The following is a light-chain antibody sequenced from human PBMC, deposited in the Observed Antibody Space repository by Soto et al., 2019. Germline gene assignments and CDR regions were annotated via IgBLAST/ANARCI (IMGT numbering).Light chain of an antibody. Sequence: EIVMTQSPATLSVSPGERATLSCRASQSVRSNLAWYQQKPGQAPRLLIYGASIRATGVPARFSGSGSGTEFTLGISSLQSEDFAVYYCQQYNNWPRAVGQGAKVEIK. CDR1: QSVRSN. V-gene: IGKV3-15*01. CDR2: GAS. J-gene: IGKJ1*01. CDR3: QQYNNWPRA.